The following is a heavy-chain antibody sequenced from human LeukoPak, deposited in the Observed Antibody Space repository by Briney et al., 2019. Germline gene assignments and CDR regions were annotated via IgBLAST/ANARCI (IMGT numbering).Heavy chain of an antibody. V-gene: IGHV4-59*08. J-gene: IGHJ4*02. D-gene: IGHD3-22*01. CDR1: GGSISTYY. Sequence: SETLSLTCTVSGGSISTYYWSWIRQPPGRGLEWIGYIYFTGSTNYNPSLQSRVTISVDTSKNQLSLNLTSVTAADTALYYCARHGYYYYTSGYFGYWGQGILVTVSS. CDR2: IYFTGST. CDR3: ARHGYYYYTSGYFGY.